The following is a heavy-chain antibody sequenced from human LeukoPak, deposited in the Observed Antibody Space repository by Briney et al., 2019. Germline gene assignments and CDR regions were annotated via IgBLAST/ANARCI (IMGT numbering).Heavy chain of an antibody. V-gene: IGHV3-11*01. Sequence: GGSLRLSCAASGLTFSDYYMSWIRQSPGKGLEWVSSISSTGRTIYYADSVKGRFTISRDNAKNSLYLQMNSLRAEDTAIYYCARDSWFWGYWGQGTLVTVSS. CDR1: GLTFSDYY. CDR3: ARDSWFWGY. J-gene: IGHJ4*02. D-gene: IGHD3-16*01. CDR2: ISSTGRTI.